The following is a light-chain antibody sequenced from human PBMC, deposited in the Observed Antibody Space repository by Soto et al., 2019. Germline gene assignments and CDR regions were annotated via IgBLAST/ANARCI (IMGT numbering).Light chain of an antibody. CDR1: QSVSRN. J-gene: IGKJ3*01. V-gene: IGKV3-11*01. Sequence: EIVLTQYPATLCLSPGERATLSCRASQSVSRNLAWYQQKPGQAPRLLIYDASNRATGIPARYSGSGSVTDFTLTISSLEPEDFAVYYCQQRSNWATFGPGTKVDNK. CDR2: DAS. CDR3: QQRSNWAT.